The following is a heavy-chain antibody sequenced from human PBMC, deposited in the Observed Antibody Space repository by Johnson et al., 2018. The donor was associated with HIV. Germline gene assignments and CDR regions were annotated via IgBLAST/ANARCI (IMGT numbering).Heavy chain of an antibody. CDR3: ASGYYYGSGTYHGAFDI. V-gene: IGHV3-25*04. CDR2: VNPNGGRT. CDR1: QFTFSPYY. Sequence: HLVESGGGVVQPGRSLRLSCAASQFTFSPYYMNCVRQAPGNGLELVGQVNPNGGRTYLTDSGKDRFNISRDNAKNTLHLQMHSLRAEDTAVYYCASGYYYGSGTYHGAFDIWGQGTMVTVSS. J-gene: IGHJ3*02. D-gene: IGHD3-10*01.